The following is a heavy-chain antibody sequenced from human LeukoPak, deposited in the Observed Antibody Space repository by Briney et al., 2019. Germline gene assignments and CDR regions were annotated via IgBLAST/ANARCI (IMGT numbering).Heavy chain of an antibody. CDR1: GGSISSYY. CDR2: IYYSGST. J-gene: IGHJ4*02. D-gene: IGHD4-17*01. Sequence: PSETLSLTCTVSGGSISSYYWSWIRQPPGKGLEWIGYIYYSGSTNYNPSLKSRVTISVDTSKNQFSLKLSSVTAADTAVYYCARGHDYGDFPFDYWGQGTLVTVSS. CDR3: ARGHDYGDFPFDY. V-gene: IGHV4-59*12.